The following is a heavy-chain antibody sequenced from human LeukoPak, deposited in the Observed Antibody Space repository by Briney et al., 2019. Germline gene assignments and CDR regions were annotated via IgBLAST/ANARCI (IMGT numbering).Heavy chain of an antibody. D-gene: IGHD2-2*01. CDR3: ARVGRRYCSSTSCYFGDY. V-gene: IGHV3-21*01. CDR1: GFTFSSYS. J-gene: IGHJ4*02. CDR2: ISSSSSYI. Sequence: GGSLRLSCAASGFTFSSYSMNWVRQAPGKGLEWVSSISSSSSYIYYADSVKGRFTISRDNAKNSLYLQMNSLRAEDTAVYYCARVGRRYCSSTSCYFGDYWGQGTLVTVSS.